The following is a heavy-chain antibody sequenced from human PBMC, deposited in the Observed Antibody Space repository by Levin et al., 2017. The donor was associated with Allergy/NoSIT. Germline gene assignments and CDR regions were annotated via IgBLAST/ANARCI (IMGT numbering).Heavy chain of an antibody. CDR2: IIPIFGIA. D-gene: IGHD5-18*01. Sequence: PGESLKISCKASGGTFSSYGISWVRQAPGQGLEWMGRIIPIFGIANYGQKFQGRVTITADKSTSTAYMELSSLRSEDTAVYYCAREDTAMGDAFDIWGQGTMVTVSS. V-gene: IGHV1-69*04. CDR1: GGTFSSYG. CDR3: AREDTAMGDAFDI. J-gene: IGHJ3*02.